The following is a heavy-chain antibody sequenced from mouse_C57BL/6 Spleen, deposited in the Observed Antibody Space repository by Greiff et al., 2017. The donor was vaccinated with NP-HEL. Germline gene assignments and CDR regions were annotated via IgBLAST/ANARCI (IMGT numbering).Heavy chain of an antibody. CDR1: GYTFTSYW. CDR3: ARRGYYSNYEFAY. V-gene: IGHV1-69*01. J-gene: IGHJ3*01. D-gene: IGHD2-5*01. CDR2: IDPSDSYT. Sequence: VQLQQPGAELVMPGASVKLSCKASGYTFTSYWMHWVKQRPGQGLEWIGEIDPSDSYTNYNQKFKDKSTLTVDKSSSTAYMQLSSLTSEDSAGDYCARRGYYSNYEFAYWGQGTLVTVSA.